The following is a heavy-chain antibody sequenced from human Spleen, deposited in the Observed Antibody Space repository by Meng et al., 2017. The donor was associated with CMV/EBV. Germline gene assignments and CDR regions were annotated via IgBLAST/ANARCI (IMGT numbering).Heavy chain of an antibody. Sequence: GGSLRLSCVASRFPFSSYSMNWVRQAPGKGLEWVSGGSGISGTTYYADSVKGRFAISRDNSKNTLYLQMNSLRGEDTAVYYCARICVTGRACYHLDHWGQGTLVTVSS. V-gene: IGHV3-48*01. CDR1: RFPFSSYS. D-gene: IGHD2-15*01. CDR3: ARICVTGRACYHLDH. J-gene: IGHJ4*02. CDR2: GSGISGTT.